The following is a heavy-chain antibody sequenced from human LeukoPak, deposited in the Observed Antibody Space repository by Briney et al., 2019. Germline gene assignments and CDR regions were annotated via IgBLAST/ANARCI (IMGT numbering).Heavy chain of an antibody. CDR2: FDPEDGET. J-gene: IGHJ6*02. V-gene: IGHV1-24*01. Sequence: ASVKVSFKVSGYTLTELSMHWVRQAHGKGREWMGGFDPEDGETIYAQKFQGRVTMTEDTSTDTAYMELSSLRSEDTAVYYCATGSPQYNWNYGPLMDVWGQGTTVTVSS. D-gene: IGHD1-7*01. CDR1: GYTLTELS. CDR3: ATGSPQYNWNYGPLMDV.